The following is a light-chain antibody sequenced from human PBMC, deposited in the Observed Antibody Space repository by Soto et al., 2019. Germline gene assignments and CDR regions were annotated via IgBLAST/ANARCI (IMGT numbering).Light chain of an antibody. Sequence: LRQLASVSGSPGQSITISCTGTSSDVGGYSYVSWYQQHPGKAPKLMIYEVSNRPSGVSNRFSGSKSGNTASLTISGLQAEDEADYYCSSYTSSSTLYVFGTGTKVTVL. CDR1: SSDVGGYSY. CDR2: EVS. J-gene: IGLJ1*01. CDR3: SSYTSSSTLYV. V-gene: IGLV2-14*01.